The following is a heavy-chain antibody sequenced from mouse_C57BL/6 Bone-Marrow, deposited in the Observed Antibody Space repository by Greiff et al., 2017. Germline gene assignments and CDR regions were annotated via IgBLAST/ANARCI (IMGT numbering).Heavy chain of an antibody. J-gene: IGHJ2*01. CDR3: ARIEAFYYGYFAY. D-gene: IGHD1-1*01. CDR1: GYTFTSYW. V-gene: IGHV1-69*01. CDR2: IDPSDSYT. Sequence: VQLQQPGAELVMPGASVKLSCKASGYTFTSYWMHWVKQRPGQGLEWIGEIDPSDSYTNYNQKFKGKSTLTVDKSSSTAYMQLSSLTSEDSAVYYCARIEAFYYGYFAYWGQGTTLTVSS.